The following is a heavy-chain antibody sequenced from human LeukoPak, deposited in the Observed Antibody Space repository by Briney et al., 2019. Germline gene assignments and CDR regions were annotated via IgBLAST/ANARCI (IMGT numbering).Heavy chain of an antibody. J-gene: IGHJ4*02. CDR1: GFTFSNYA. CDR2: ISGSGGST. V-gene: IGHV3-23*01. D-gene: IGHD3-3*01. Sequence: PGGSLRLSCAASGFTFSNYAMSWVRQAPGKGLDWVSAISGSGGSTYYADSVKGRLTISRDNSKNTLYLQMNSLRAEDTAVYYCAKDFTANYDFWSGYPHWGQGTLVTVSS. CDR3: AKDFTANYDFWSGYPH.